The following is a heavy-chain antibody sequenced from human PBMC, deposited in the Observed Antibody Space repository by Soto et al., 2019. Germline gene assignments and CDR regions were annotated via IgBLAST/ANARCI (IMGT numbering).Heavy chain of an antibody. D-gene: IGHD3-9*01. J-gene: IGHJ4*02. V-gene: IGHV1-69*02. Sequence: QVQLVQSGAEVKKPGSSVQVSCKASGGTFSSYTISWVRQAPGQGLEWMGRIIPILGIANYARKFQGRVTITADKSTSTAYMELSSLRSEDTAVYYCASRAYFLTGDIFDYWGQGTLVTVSS. CDR2: IIPILGIA. CDR1: GGTFSSYT. CDR3: ASRAYFLTGDIFDY.